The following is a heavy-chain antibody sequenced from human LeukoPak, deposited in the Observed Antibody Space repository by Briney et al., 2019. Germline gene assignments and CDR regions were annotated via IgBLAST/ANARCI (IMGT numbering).Heavy chain of an antibody. V-gene: IGHV1-24*01. CDR3: ATAPSLGYYDPDYFDY. J-gene: IGHJ4*02. CDR2: FDPEDGET. CDR1: GYTFTSYG. D-gene: IGHD3-3*01. Sequence: GASVKVFCKASGYTFTSYGISWVRQAPGKGLEWMGGFDPEDGETIYAQKFQGRVTMTEDTSTDTAYMELSSLRSEDTAVYYCATAPSLGYYDPDYFDYWGQGTLVTVSS.